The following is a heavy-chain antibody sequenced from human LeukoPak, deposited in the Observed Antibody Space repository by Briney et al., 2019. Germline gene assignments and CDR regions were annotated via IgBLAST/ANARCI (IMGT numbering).Heavy chain of an antibody. J-gene: IGHJ4*02. CDR1: GSTFSSYE. CDR3: ARRSAYGFDY. V-gene: IGHV3-48*03. D-gene: IGHD5-12*01. Sequence: PGGSLRLSCAASGSTFSSYEMNWVRQAPGKGLELISYISSSGSTIYYADSVKGRFTISRDNAKNSLYLQMNSLRAEDTTLYYCARRSAYGFDYWGQGTLVTVSS. CDR2: ISSSGSTI.